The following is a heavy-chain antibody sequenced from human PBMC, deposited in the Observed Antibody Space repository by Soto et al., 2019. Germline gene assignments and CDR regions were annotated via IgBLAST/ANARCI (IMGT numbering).Heavy chain of an antibody. CDR2: IIPIFGTA. D-gene: IGHD3-10*01. Sequence: QVQLVQSGAEVKKPGSSVKVSCKASGGTFSSYAISWVRQAPGQGLEWLGGIIPIFGTANYAQKFQGRVTITAAESTSTAYMELSSLRSEDTAVYYCASSDRPITMVRGVMSNYYYGMDVWGQGTTVTVSS. CDR3: ASSDRPITMVRGVMSNYYYGMDV. J-gene: IGHJ6*02. V-gene: IGHV1-69*01. CDR1: GGTFSSYA.